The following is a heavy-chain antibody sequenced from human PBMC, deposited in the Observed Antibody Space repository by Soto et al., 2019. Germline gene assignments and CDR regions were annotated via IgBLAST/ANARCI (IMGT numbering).Heavy chain of an antibody. D-gene: IGHD3-22*01. Sequence: EVQLVESGGALVQPGGTLRLSCAASGFTFGRHWMSWVRQAPGKGLEWVANIKQNRAETYYAHPVQGRFTISRDNIKSILYLQMSGLRGDDTAVYSCARVPYDSTGYFNDYWGQGTLVSVSS. V-gene: IGHV3-7*01. CDR3: ARVPYDSTGYFNDY. CDR1: GFTFGRHW. J-gene: IGHJ4*02. CDR2: IKQNRAET.